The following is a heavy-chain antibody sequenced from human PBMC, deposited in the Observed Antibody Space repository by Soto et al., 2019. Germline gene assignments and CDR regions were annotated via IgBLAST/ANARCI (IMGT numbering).Heavy chain of an antibody. Sequence: EVQLVESGGGLVQPGGSLRLSCAASGFTFNGYWMGWVRQAPGKGLEWVASIMKDGGEKKYVDSVKGRFTISRDNAKNSVSLQMNSLRADDTVIYYCARDSDYYKADYWGQGTMVTVTS. CDR2: IMKDGGEK. CDR1: GFTFNGYW. J-gene: IGHJ4*02. D-gene: IGHD4-17*01. CDR3: ARDSDYYKADY. V-gene: IGHV3-7*01.